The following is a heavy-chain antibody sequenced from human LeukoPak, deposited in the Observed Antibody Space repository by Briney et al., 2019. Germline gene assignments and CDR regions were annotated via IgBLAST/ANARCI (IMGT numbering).Heavy chain of an antibody. J-gene: IGHJ4*02. D-gene: IGHD5-18*01. Sequence: PSETLSLTCAVYGGSFSGYYWSWIRQPPGKGLEWIGEINHSGSTNYNPSLKGRVTISVDTSKNQFSLKLSSVTAADTAVYYCARLTGYSYGYSLSFDYWGQGTLVTVSS. CDR3: ARLTGYSYGYSLSFDY. CDR1: GGSFSGYY. CDR2: INHSGST. V-gene: IGHV4-34*01.